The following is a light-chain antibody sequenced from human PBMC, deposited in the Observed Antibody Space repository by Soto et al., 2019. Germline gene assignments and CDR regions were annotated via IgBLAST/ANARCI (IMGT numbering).Light chain of an antibody. V-gene: IGKV3-20*01. CDR3: QQYGDSRQVT. J-gene: IGKJ4*01. CDR1: QSVNANY. Sequence: EIVLTQSPGTLPLSPGETATLSCRASQSVNANYLAWYQHKPGQAPRLLVYDASRRATGTPDRFSGSGSGTDFTLTIRRLEPEDFALYYCQQYGDSRQVTFGGGTKVEIK. CDR2: DAS.